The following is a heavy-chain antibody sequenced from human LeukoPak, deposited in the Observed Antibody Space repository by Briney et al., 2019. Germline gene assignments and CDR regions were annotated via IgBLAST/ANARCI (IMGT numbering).Heavy chain of an antibody. D-gene: IGHD2-2*01. Sequence: GASVKVSCKASGYTFTGYYMHWVRQAPGQGLEWMGWINPNSGGTNYAQKFQGRVTMTRDTSISTAYMELSRLRSDDTAVYYCARVHCSSTSCYKWKDAFDIWGQGTMVTVSS. CDR1: GYTFTGYY. CDR3: ARVHCSSTSCYKWKDAFDI. J-gene: IGHJ3*02. V-gene: IGHV1-2*02. CDR2: INPNSGGT.